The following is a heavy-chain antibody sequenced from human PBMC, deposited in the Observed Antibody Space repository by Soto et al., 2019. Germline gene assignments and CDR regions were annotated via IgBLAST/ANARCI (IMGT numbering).Heavy chain of an antibody. CDR1: GFTFSGSA. CDR3: TRHQFNSYDSSGYYRPYYYYGMDV. J-gene: IGHJ6*02. D-gene: IGHD3-22*01. CDR2: IRSKANSYAT. Sequence: GGSLRLSCAASGFTFSGSAMHWVRQASGKGLEWVGRIRSKANSYATAYAASVKGRFTISRDDSKNTAYLQMNSLKTEDTAVYYCTRHQFNSYDSSGYYRPYYYYGMDVWGQGTTVTVSS. V-gene: IGHV3-73*01.